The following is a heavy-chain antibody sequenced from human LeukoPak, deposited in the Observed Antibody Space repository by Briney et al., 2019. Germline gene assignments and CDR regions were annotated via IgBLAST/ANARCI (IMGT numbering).Heavy chain of an antibody. V-gene: IGHV1-8*02. CDR2: MNPNSGNT. Sequence: ASVKVSCKASGYTFTSYDINWVRQATGQGLEWMGWMNPNSGNTGYAQKLQGRVTMTTDTSTSTAYMELRSLRSDDTAVYYCARDRFYRGQQLVMRGQDAFDIWGQGTMVTVSS. J-gene: IGHJ3*02. CDR1: GYTFTSYD. CDR3: ARDRFYRGQQLVMRGQDAFDI. D-gene: IGHD6-13*01.